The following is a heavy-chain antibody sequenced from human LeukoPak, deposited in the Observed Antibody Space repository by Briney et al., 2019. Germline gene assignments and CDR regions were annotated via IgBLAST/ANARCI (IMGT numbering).Heavy chain of an antibody. CDR3: ANEIRPNDY. CDR1: GFTVSSNY. CDR2: ISISGTKT. D-gene: IGHD4-17*01. V-gene: IGHV3-23*01. J-gene: IGHJ4*02. Sequence: GGSLRLSCAASGFTVSSNYMSWVRQAPGKGLEWVSAISISGTKTYYGDSMKGRFIISRDNSKNTLYLQMNSLRVEDTAIYYCANEIRPNDYWGRGTLVTVAS.